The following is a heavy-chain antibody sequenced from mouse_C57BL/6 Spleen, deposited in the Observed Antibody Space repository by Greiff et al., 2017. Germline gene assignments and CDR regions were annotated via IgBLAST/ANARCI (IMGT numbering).Heavy chain of an antibody. D-gene: IGHD1-1*01. V-gene: IGHV1-53*01. Sequence: QVQLQQPGTDLVKPGASVKLSCKASGYTFTSYWMHWVKQRPGQGLEWIGTISPGNGGTNYNEKFKGKATLTVDKSSSTAYMQLSSLTSEDSAVYYCARNYDGSSYWYFDVWGTGTTVTVSS. J-gene: IGHJ1*03. CDR3: ARNYDGSSYWYFDV. CDR2: ISPGNGGT. CDR1: GYTFTSYW.